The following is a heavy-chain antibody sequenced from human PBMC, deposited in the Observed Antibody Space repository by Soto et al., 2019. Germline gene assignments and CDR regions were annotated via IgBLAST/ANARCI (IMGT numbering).Heavy chain of an antibody. CDR3: ARRSPSTYWYFDP. V-gene: IGHV4-59*08. J-gene: IGHJ2*01. CDR2: IYYSGST. CDR1: DGSISSYY. Sequence: PSETLSLTCTVSDGSISSYYWSWIRQPPGKGLEWIGYIYYSGSTNYNPSLKSRVTISVDTSTNQFSLRLSSVTAADTAVYYCARRSPSTYWYFDPWGRGTLVNVSS.